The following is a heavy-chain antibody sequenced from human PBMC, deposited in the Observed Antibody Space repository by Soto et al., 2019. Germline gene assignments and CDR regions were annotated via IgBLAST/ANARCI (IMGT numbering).Heavy chain of an antibody. Sequence: EVQLLDSGGGLVQPGGSLRLSCADSGFTFRTYAMSWVRQAPGKGLEWVSTISGSGDSTYYANSVKGRFTISRDNSRNTLDLQMNSLRVEDTAVYYCAKGGEGSCSKTSCLYFSDYWGQGTLVTVSS. CDR3: AKGGEGSCSKTSCLYFSDY. V-gene: IGHV3-23*01. J-gene: IGHJ4*02. CDR1: GFTFRTYA. D-gene: IGHD2-2*01. CDR2: ISGSGDST.